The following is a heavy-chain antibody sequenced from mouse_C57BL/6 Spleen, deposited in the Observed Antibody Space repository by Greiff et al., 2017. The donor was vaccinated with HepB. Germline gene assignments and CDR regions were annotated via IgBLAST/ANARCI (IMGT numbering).Heavy chain of an antibody. CDR3: SSTRSTTDELDY. Sequence: EVQLQQSGTVLARPGASVKMSCKTSGYTFTSYWMHWVKQRPGQGLEWIGAIYPGNSDTSYNQKFKGKAKLTAVPSASTDYMELSSRTNEESAVYDCSSTRSTTDELDYWGQGTLVTVSA. D-gene: IGHD2-4*01. CDR2: IYPGNSDT. V-gene: IGHV1-5*01. CDR1: GYTFTSYW. J-gene: IGHJ3*01.